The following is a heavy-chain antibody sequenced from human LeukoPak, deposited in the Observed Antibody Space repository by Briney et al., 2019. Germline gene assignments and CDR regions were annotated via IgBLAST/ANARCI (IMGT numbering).Heavy chain of an antibody. D-gene: IGHD2-15*01. V-gene: IGHV3-66*02. CDR2: IYSGGST. J-gene: IGHJ4*02. CDR3: ARDFFHGHCSGLSCFLLDY. Sequence: GGSLRLSCTASGFIVSYSYMSWVRQAPGKGLEWVSLIYSGGSTFYSDSVKGRFTISRDNSKNTLYLQMNSLRVEDTAVYYCARDFFHGHCSGLSCFLLDYWGQGSLVTVSS. CDR1: GFIVSYSY.